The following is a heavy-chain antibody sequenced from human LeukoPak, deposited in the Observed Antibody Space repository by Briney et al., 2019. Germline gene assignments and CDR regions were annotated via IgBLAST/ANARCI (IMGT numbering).Heavy chain of an antibody. CDR1: GGSFTSSSYY. CDR3: ARHNYDSSGFLKY. V-gene: IGHV4-39*01. J-gene: IGHJ4*02. D-gene: IGHD3-22*01. Sequence: SETLSLTCSVSGGSFTSSSYYWGWIRQPPGKGLEWIGSIYCSGSTYYNPSLKSRVTISVDTSKNQFSLKLSSVTAADTAVYYCARHNYDSSGFLKYWGQGTLVTVSS. CDR2: IYCSGST.